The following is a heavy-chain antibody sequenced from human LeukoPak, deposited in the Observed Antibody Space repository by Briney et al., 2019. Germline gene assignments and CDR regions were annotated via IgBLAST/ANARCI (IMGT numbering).Heavy chain of an antibody. CDR2: SKSKFDGGKA. Sequence: PGGSLRLSCVVSGFTFNRCWMNWVRQAPGKGLEWVGRSKSKFDGGKADHAAPVKGRFTISRDDSKSTLYLQMNNLKTEDTAVYYCTTEGPYWGQGTLVTVSS. V-gene: IGHV3-15*01. CDR1: GFTFNRCW. J-gene: IGHJ4*02. CDR3: TTEGPY.